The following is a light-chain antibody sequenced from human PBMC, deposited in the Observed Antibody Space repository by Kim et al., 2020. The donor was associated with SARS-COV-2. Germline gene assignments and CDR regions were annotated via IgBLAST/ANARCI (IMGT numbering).Light chain of an antibody. V-gene: IGLV2-14*03. CDR3: SSYISNSFKVL. Sequence: QSALTQPASVSGSPGQSITISCTGTSSDIDGYDHVSWYQHHSGKAPKLMIYGVTKRPSGVSDRFSGSKSGDTASLSISGLQAEDEADYYCSSYISNSFKVLFGGGTQLTVL. CDR1: SSDIDGYDH. J-gene: IGLJ2*01. CDR2: GVT.